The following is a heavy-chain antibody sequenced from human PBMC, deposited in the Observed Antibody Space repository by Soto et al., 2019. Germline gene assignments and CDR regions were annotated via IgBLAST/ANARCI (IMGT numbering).Heavy chain of an antibody. J-gene: IGHJ4*02. CDR1: GFTFSNAW. CDR3: TTDEVYYDSSGITKTAFDY. Sequence: GGSLRLSCAASGFTFSNAWMNWVRQAPGKGLEWVGRIKSKTDGGTTDYAAPVKGRFTISRDDSKNTLYLQMNSLKTEDTAVHYCTTDEVYYDSSGITKTAFDYWGQGTLVTVSS. D-gene: IGHD3-22*01. V-gene: IGHV3-15*07. CDR2: IKSKTDGGTT.